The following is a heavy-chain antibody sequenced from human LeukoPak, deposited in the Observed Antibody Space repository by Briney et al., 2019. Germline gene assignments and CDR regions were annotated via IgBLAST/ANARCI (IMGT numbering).Heavy chain of an antibody. CDR1: GGSISSGGYS. CDR3: ARGLGGNSTFDY. Sequence: SQTLSLTCTVSGGSISSGGYSWSWIRQHPGKGLEWIGYIYYSGSTYYNPSLKSRVTISVDTSKNQFSLKLSSVTAADTAVYYCARGLGGNSTFDYWGQGTLVTVSS. CDR2: IYYSGST. J-gene: IGHJ4*02. D-gene: IGHD4-23*01. V-gene: IGHV4-31*03.